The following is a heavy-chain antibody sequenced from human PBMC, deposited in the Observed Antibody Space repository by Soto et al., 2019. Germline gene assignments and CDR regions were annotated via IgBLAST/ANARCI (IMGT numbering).Heavy chain of an antibody. J-gene: IGHJ5*02. D-gene: IGHD3-10*01. V-gene: IGHV1-8*01. CDR3: ARDGVARGVIVFFDQ. Sequence: ASVKVSCKASGYTFTSSDIHWVRQATGQGLEWMGWMNPNSGNSGYAQKFQGRVSMTRNTSISTAYMELSSLKFEDTAVYYCARDGVARGVIVFFDQWGQGTLVTAPQ. CDR1: GYTFTSSD. CDR2: MNPNSGNS.